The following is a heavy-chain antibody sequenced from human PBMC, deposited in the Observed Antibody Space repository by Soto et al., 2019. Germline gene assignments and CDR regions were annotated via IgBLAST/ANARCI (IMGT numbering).Heavy chain of an antibody. Sequence: QLQLQESGPGLVKPSETLSLTCTVSGGSISSSSYYWGWIRQPPGKGLEWIGSIYYSGSTYYNPSLKSRVTISVDTSKNQFSLKLSSVTAADTAVYYCARAPQYYDISTGYHSSHYFDYWGQGTLVTVST. CDR2: IYYSGST. J-gene: IGHJ4*02. V-gene: IGHV4-39*01. D-gene: IGHD3-9*01. CDR3: ARAPQYYDISTGYHSSHYFDY. CDR1: GGSISSSSYY.